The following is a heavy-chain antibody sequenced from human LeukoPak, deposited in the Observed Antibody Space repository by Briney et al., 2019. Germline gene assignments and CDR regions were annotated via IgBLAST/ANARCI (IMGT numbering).Heavy chain of an antibody. CDR2: IYSGGST. V-gene: IGHV3-66*01. D-gene: IGHD1-26*01. CDR1: GFTVSSNY. J-gene: IGHJ6*02. Sequence: GGSLRLSCAASGFTVSSNYMSWVRQAPGKGLEWVSVIYSGGSTYYADSVKGRFTISRDNSKNTLYLQMNSLRAEDTAVYYCARDLVGATTQFGDYYYYGMDVWGQGTTVTVSS. CDR3: ARDLVGATTQFGDYYYYGMDV.